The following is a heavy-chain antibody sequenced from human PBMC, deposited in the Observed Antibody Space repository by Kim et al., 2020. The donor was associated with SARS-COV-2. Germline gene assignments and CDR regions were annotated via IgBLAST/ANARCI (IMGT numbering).Heavy chain of an antibody. V-gene: IGHV4-31*03. Sequence: SETLSLTCTVSGGSISSGGYYWSWIRQHPGKGLEWIGYIYYSGSTYYNPSLKSRVTISVDTSKNQFSLKLSSVTAADTAVYYCARGYVDIVATTLDYWGQGTLVTVSS. D-gene: IGHD5-12*01. J-gene: IGHJ4*02. CDR3: ARGYVDIVATTLDY. CDR1: GGSISSGGYY. CDR2: IYYSGST.